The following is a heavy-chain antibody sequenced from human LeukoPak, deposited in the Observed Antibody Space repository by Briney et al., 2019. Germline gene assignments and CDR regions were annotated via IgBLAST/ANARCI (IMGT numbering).Heavy chain of an antibody. CDR3: ARGGGDYNPFDY. D-gene: IGHD4-11*01. CDR2: LYSGGTT. CDR1: GFTFSDYY. V-gene: IGHV3-53*01. Sequence: PGGSLRLSCAASGFTFSDYYMSWVRQTPGKGLEWVSVLYSGGTTYYADSVKGRFIVSRDNSKNTLYLQMNSLRAEDTAVYYRARGGGDYNPFDYWGQGTLVTVSS. J-gene: IGHJ4*02.